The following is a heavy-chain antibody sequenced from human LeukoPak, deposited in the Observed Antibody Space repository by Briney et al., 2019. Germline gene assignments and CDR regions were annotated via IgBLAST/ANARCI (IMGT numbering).Heavy chain of an antibody. CDR1: GYTFTSYG. Sequence: ASVKVSCKASGYTFTSYGISWVRQAPGQGLEWMGWISAYNGNTNYAQKLQGRVTMTTDTSTSTAYMELRSLRSDDTAVYYCARLGYYDILTDGMDVWGQGTTVTVSS. CDR2: ISAYNGNT. D-gene: IGHD3-9*01. J-gene: IGHJ6*02. V-gene: IGHV1-18*01. CDR3: ARLGYYDILTDGMDV.